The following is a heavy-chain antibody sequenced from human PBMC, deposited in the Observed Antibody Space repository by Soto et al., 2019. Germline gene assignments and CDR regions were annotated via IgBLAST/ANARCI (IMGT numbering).Heavy chain of an antibody. CDR2: IYRSGST. CDR1: GGSVSSGSNY. CDR3: ARGMRFGELQYYYYYYGMDV. Sequence: SETLSLTCSVSGGSVSSGSNYWGWVRQPPGKELEFIGYIYRSGSTLLSSSLKSRVTISVDTSKNQFSLKLSSVTAADTAVYYCARGMRFGELQYYYYYYGMDVWGQGTTVTVSS. D-gene: IGHD3-10*01. J-gene: IGHJ6*02. V-gene: IGHV4-61*01.